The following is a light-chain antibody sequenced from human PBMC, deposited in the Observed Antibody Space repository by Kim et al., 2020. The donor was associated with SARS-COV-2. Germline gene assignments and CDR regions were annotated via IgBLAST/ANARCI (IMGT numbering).Light chain of an antibody. CDR1: SSNIGRYG. CDR2: KNN. CDR3: AAWDDSLNERV. V-gene: IGLV1-44*01. Sequence: ELTQPPSASGTPGQRVTISCSGSSSNIGRYGANWYQQLPGTAPKLLIYKNNQRPSGVPDRFSGSRSGTSASLAISGLQSEDEADYYCAAWDDSLNERVFGGGTQLTV. J-gene: IGLJ3*02.